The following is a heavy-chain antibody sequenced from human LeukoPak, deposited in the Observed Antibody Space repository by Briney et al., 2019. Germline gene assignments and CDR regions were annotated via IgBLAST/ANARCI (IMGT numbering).Heavy chain of an antibody. V-gene: IGHV1-69*04. CDR1: GGTFSSYA. Sequence: SVKVSCKASGGTFSSYAISWVRQAPGQGLEWMGGIIPILGIANYAQKFQGRVTITADKSTSTAYMELSSLRSEDTAVYYCARGRLHSGFDPWGQGTLVTVSS. D-gene: IGHD4-11*01. CDR2: IIPILGIA. J-gene: IGHJ5*02. CDR3: ARGRLHSGFDP.